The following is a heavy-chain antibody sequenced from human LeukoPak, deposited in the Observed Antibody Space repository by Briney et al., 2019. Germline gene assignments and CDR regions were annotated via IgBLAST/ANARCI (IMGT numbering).Heavy chain of an antibody. Sequence: GGSLRLSCAASGFTFSSYSMNWVRQAPGEGLEWVSSISSRSSYMYYADSVKGRFTISRDNAKNSLYLQMSSLRADDTAVYYCARDSPIYGDYVYPFDYWGQGTLVTVSS. CDR2: ISSRSSYM. J-gene: IGHJ4*02. D-gene: IGHD4-17*01. CDR1: GFTFSSYS. V-gene: IGHV3-21*01. CDR3: ARDSPIYGDYVYPFDY.